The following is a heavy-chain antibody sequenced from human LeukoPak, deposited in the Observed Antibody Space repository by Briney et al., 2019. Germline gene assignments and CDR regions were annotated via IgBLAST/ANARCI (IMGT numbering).Heavy chain of an antibody. Sequence: GGSLRLSCAASGFTFSSYWMHWVRHTPGKGLVWVSRIKGDGSSTSYADSVKGRFTISRDNAKNTLYLQMNSLRAEDTAVYYCARDGYSFGHDFDYWGQGTLVAVSS. J-gene: IGHJ4*02. CDR2: IKGDGSST. V-gene: IGHV3-74*01. CDR3: ARDGYSFGHDFDY. D-gene: IGHD5-18*01. CDR1: GFTFSSYW.